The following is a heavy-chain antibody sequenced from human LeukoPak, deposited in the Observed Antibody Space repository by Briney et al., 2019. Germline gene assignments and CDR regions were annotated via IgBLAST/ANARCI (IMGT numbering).Heavy chain of an antibody. CDR3: ARGGAGTLEAVD. CDR1: GYTFTSSD. Sequence: ASVKVSSKASGYTFTSSDINWVRQATGQGLEWMGWMNPNSGDTGYAQKFQGRVTMTRNTSISTAYMELSSLRSEDTGVYYCARGGAGTLEAVDWGQGTLVTVS. CDR2: MNPNSGDT. J-gene: IGHJ4*02. D-gene: IGHD6-19*01. V-gene: IGHV1-8*01.